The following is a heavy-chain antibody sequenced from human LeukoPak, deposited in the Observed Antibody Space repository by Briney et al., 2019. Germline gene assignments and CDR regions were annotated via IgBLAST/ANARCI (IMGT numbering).Heavy chain of an antibody. CDR3: ATTSAGKRNYPRCPFGY. J-gene: IGHJ4*02. D-gene: IGHD4-11*01. CDR1: GGSFSGYY. Sequence: SETLSLTCAVYGGSFSGYYWSWIRQPPGKGLEWIGDINHSGSTNYNPSLKSRVTISVDTSKNQFSLKLSSVTAADTAVYYCATTSAGKRNYPRCPFGYWGQGTLDTVSS. CDR2: INHSGST. V-gene: IGHV4-34*01.